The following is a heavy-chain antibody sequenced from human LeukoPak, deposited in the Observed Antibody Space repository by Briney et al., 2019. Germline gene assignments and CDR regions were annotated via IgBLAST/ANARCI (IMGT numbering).Heavy chain of an antibody. CDR3: AREGYYGSGSPPSLYFDY. CDR1: GFTFRSYV. Sequence: GGSLRLSCAASGFTFRSYVIHWVRQAPGKGLEWVAVTSSDLNVKLYADSVRGRFTISRDNSRSTLYLQMNSLRPEDTAIYYSAREGYYGSGSPPSLYFDYWGQGTLVTVSS. D-gene: IGHD3-10*01. V-gene: IGHV3-30-3*01. J-gene: IGHJ4*02. CDR2: TSSDLNVK.